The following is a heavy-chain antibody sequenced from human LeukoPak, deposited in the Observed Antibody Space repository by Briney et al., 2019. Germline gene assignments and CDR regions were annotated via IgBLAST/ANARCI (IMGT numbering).Heavy chain of an antibody. CDR3: ARGITMIVVVIDGMDV. D-gene: IGHD3-22*01. J-gene: IGHJ6*02. CDR2: IIPIFGTA. CDR1: GGTFSSYA. V-gene: IGHV1-69*13. Sequence: SVKVSCKASGGTFSSYAISWVRQAPGQGLEWMGGIIPIFGTANYAQKFQGRVTITADESTSTAYMELSSLRSEDTAVYYCARGITMIVVVIDGMDVWGQGTTVTVSS.